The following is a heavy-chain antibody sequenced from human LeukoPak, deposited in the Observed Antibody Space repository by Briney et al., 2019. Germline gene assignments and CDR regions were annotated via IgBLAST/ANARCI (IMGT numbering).Heavy chain of an antibody. D-gene: IGHD6-19*01. V-gene: IGHV3-30*18. CDR2: ISYDGSNK. Sequence: GGSLRLSCAASGFTFSSYGMHWVRQAPGKGLEWVAVISYDGSNKYYADSVKGRFTISRDNSKNTLYLQMNSLRAEDTAVYYCAKASSSGWFDYLGQGTLVTVSS. CDR1: GFTFSSYG. J-gene: IGHJ4*02. CDR3: AKASSSGWFDY.